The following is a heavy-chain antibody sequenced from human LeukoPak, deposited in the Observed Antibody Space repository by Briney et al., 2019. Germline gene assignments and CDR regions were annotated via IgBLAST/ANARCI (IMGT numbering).Heavy chain of an antibody. CDR1: GGSISSYY. D-gene: IGHD2-8*02. Sequence: SETLSLTCTVSGGSISSYYWSWIRQPPGKGLEWIGYIYSSGSTNYNPSLKSRVTISVDTSKNQFSLRLSSVTTTDAAVYYCARVSGAGYDGRGVFDYWGQGTLVTVSS. CDR2: IYSSGST. CDR3: ARVSGAGYDGRGVFDY. J-gene: IGHJ4*02. V-gene: IGHV4-59*01.